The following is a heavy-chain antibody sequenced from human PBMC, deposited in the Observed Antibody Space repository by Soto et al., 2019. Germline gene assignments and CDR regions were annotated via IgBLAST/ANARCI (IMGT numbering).Heavy chain of an antibody. CDR1: GGSISSYY. J-gene: IGHJ6*02. Sequence: SETLSLTCTVSGGSISSYYWSWIRQPAGKGLEWIGRIYTSGSTNYNPSLKSRVTMSVDTSKNQFSLKLSSVTAADTAVYYCARVLYNWNYYYYYGMDVWGQGTTVTVSS. V-gene: IGHV4-4*07. D-gene: IGHD1-20*01. CDR3: ARVLYNWNYYYYYGMDV. CDR2: IYTSGST.